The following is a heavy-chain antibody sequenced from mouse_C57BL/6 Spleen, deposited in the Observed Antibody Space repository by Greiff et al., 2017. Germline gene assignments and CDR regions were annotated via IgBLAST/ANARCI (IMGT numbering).Heavy chain of an antibody. J-gene: IGHJ4*01. V-gene: IGHV1-26*01. CDR1: GYTFTDYY. CDR3: ARLTGTGHYYAMDY. D-gene: IGHD4-1*01. Sequence: VQLQQSGPELVKPGASVKISCKASGYTFTDYYMNWVKQSHGKSLEWIGDLNPNNGGTSYNQKFKGKATLTVDKSSSTAYMELRSLTSEDSAVYYCARLTGTGHYYAMDYWGQGTSVTVSS. CDR2: LNPNNGGT.